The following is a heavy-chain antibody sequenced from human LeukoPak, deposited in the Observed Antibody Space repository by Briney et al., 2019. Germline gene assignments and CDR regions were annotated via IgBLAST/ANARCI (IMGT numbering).Heavy chain of an antibody. Sequence: PGGSLRLSRAASEFTFSSQGMHWVRQAPGKGLEWVAVISYDGSNKYYADSVKGRFTISRDNSKNTLYLQMNSLRAEDTAVYHCAKDGRSYSSGWPPFDYWGQGALVTVSS. CDR3: AKDGRSYSSGWPPFDY. CDR1: EFTFSSQG. V-gene: IGHV3-30*18. J-gene: IGHJ4*02. D-gene: IGHD6-19*01. CDR2: ISYDGSNK.